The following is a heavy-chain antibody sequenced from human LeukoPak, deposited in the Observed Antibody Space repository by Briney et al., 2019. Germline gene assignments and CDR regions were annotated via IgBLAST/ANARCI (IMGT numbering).Heavy chain of an antibody. CDR3: ARDGDYGIDP. CDR2: IYYSGST. D-gene: IGHD4-17*01. CDR1: GGSVSSGSYY. J-gene: IGHJ5*02. V-gene: IGHV4-61*01. Sequence: SGTLSLTCAVSGGSVSSGSYYWSWIRQPPGKGLEWIGYIYYSGSTNYDPSLKSRVTISVDTSKNQFSLKLSSVTAADTAVYYCARDGDYGIDPWGQGMLVTVSS.